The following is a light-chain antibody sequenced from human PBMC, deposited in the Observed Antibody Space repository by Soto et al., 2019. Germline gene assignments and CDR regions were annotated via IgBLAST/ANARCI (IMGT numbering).Light chain of an antibody. J-gene: IGLJ3*02. CDR1: SSDVGGYNF. CDR3: SSYTTSSTWV. V-gene: IGLV2-14*03. CDR2: DVS. Sequence: QSALTQPASVSGSPGQSITISCTGTSSDVGGYNFVSWYQQHPGKAPKVIINDVSGRPSGVSSRFSGSKSGNTASLTISGLQTEDEADYYCSSYTTSSTWVFGGGTKVTVL.